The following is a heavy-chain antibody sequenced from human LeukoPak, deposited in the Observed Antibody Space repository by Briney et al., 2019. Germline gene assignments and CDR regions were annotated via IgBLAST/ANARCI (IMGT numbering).Heavy chain of an antibody. J-gene: IGHJ4*02. CDR3: SAPLQCCCIRNYCYASAGRN. D-gene: IGHD2-2*01. CDR2: IKSKSDGGTT. Sequence: PGGSLRLSCAASGFTPSNARMSWGRQAPGKGLEWVGRIKSKSDGGTTDYAEPVKGRFTISRGDSKNIMYLQMNSLQSEDTAVYYFSAPLQCCCIRNYCYASAGRNWGQGTLVTVSS. V-gene: IGHV3-15*01. CDR1: GFTPSNAR.